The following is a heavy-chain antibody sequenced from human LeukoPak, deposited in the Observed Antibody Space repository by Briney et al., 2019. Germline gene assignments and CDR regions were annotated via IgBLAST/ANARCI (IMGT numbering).Heavy chain of an antibody. V-gene: IGHV1-8*03. CDR2: MNPNSGNT. CDR3: ARALGYCSGGSCYHFDY. D-gene: IGHD2-15*01. J-gene: IGHJ4*02. CDR1: GYTFTTYD. Sequence: ASVTVSYKAPGYTFTTYDINWVRQATGQGLEWMGWMNPNSGNTGYAQKFQGRVTITRNTSISTAYMELSSLRSEDTAVYYCARALGYCSGGSCYHFDYWGQGTLVTVSS.